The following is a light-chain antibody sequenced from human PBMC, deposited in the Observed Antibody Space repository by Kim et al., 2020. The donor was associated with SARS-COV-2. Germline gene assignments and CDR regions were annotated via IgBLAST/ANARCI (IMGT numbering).Light chain of an antibody. CDR2: FTS. CDR1: NIGSNN. Sequence: APGQTARISGGGNNIGSNNVHWYQQKPGQAPVLVIYFTSDRPSGIPARFSGSNAGDTSTLTISRVEAGDEADYYCQVWDNNSDHVVFGGGTQLTVL. CDR3: QVWDNNSDHVV. V-gene: IGLV3-21*04. J-gene: IGLJ2*01.